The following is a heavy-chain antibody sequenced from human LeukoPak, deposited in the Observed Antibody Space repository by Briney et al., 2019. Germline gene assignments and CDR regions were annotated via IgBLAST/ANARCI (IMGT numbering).Heavy chain of an antibody. D-gene: IGHD6-13*01. CDR2: TSGSGGST. J-gene: IGHJ4*02. Sequence: PGGSLRLSCAASGFTFSSYAMSWVRQAPGKGLEWVSATSGSGGSTYYAYSVKGRFTISRDNSKNTLSLQMNSLRAEDTALYYCAKEGGLKASSRDYFDYWGQGTLVTVSS. CDR3: AKEGGLKASSRDYFDY. CDR1: GFTFSSYA. V-gene: IGHV3-23*01.